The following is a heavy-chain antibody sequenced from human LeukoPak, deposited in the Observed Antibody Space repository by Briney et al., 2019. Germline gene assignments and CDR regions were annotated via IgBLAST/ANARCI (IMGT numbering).Heavy chain of an antibody. CDR1: GFTFDLYA. V-gene: IGHV3-9*01. D-gene: IGHD1-26*01. Sequence: GRSLRLFCAASGFTFDLYAIHWVRQAPGKALEWVSGISWYSGSIGYADSVKGRFTISRDNAKNSLYLQMNSLRAEDTALYYCAKVAPVYSGPDYFDYWGQGTLVTVS. CDR2: ISWYSGSI. J-gene: IGHJ4*02. CDR3: AKVAPVYSGPDYFDY.